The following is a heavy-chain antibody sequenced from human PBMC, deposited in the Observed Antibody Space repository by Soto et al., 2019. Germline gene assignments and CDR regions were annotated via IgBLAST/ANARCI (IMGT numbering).Heavy chain of an antibody. J-gene: IGHJ4*02. CDR2: ISAYNGNT. D-gene: IGHD6-19*01. CDR1: GYTFTSYF. Sequence: GASVKVSCKDSGYTFTSYFISWLQQAPGKGLEWRGWISAYNGNTNCAQKLQGRVTKTTDTSTSTAYMELRRLRSDDTAVYYWARLRPLSSGWYMGYFDYWGQGTLVTVSS. CDR3: ARLRPLSSGWYMGYFDY. V-gene: IGHV1-18*01.